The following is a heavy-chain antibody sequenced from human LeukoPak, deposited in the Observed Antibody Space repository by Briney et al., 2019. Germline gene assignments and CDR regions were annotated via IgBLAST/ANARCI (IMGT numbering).Heavy chain of an antibody. CDR1: GGSISNDY. CDR2: IHNSGRT. D-gene: IGHD3-16*01. V-gene: IGHV4-59*01. Sequence: SATLSLTCTVSGGSISNDYWSWFRQPPGKGLEWIGYIHNSGRTNYNPSLKGRVTISADTSRSQFFLKLTSVTAADTATYYCTTGGGYLTDYWGQGILVTVSS. J-gene: IGHJ4*02. CDR3: TTGGGYLTDY.